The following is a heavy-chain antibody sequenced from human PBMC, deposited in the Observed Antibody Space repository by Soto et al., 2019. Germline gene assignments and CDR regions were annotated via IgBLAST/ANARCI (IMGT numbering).Heavy chain of an antibody. CDR3: ARVTGYRYFDY. CDR1: GGTFSSYA. CDR2: IIPIFGTA. Sequence: SVNVSCRASGGTFSSYAISWVRQAPGQGLEWMGGIIPIFGTANYAQKFQGRVTITADESTSTAYMELSSLRSEDTAVYYCARVTGYRYFDYWGQGTLVTVSS. V-gene: IGHV1-69*13. J-gene: IGHJ4*02. D-gene: IGHD5-18*01.